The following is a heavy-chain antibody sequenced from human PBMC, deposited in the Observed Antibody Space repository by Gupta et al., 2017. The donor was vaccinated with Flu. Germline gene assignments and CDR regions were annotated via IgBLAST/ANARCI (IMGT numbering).Heavy chain of an antibody. V-gene: IGHV3-23*01. J-gene: IGHJ6*02. CDR2: ISGSGSST. CDR3: AKDAGFGGASTETFFYYGMDV. Sequence: EVQLLESGGGLVQPGGSLRLSCVASGFTFSNYAMTWVRQTPGKGLEWVSFISGSGSSTYYADSVKGRFTITRENSKNTLHLQMNSLRAEDTAIYHCAKDAGFGGASTETFFYYGMDVWGQGTSVTVSS. D-gene: IGHD1-26*01. CDR1: GFTFSNYA.